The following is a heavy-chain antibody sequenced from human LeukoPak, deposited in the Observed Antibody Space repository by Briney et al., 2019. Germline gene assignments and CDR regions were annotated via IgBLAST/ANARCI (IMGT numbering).Heavy chain of an antibody. Sequence: GASVKVSCKASGYTFTGYFMHWVRQAPGQGLEWMGRIHPKSGGANYAQKFQGRVTMTRDTSITTAYMEVSRLRSDDTAVYYCASLWFGELHPFDYWGQGTLVTVSS. CDR1: GYTFTGYF. D-gene: IGHD3-10*01. CDR3: ASLWFGELHPFDY. CDR2: IHPKSGGA. V-gene: IGHV1-2*06. J-gene: IGHJ4*02.